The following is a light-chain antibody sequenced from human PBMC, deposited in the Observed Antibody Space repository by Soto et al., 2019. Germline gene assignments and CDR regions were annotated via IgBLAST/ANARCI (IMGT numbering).Light chain of an antibody. V-gene: IGLV2-14*01. J-gene: IGLJ2*01. CDR3: SSFTRSSTLGVV. Sequence: QSALTQPASVSGSPGQSITISCTGTSSDVGGYNYVSWYQQHPGKAPKLMIYDVSNRPSGVSNRFSGSKSGNTASLTISGLPAEDQADYYCSSFTRSSTLGVVFGGGTKLTVL. CDR1: SSDVGGYNY. CDR2: DVS.